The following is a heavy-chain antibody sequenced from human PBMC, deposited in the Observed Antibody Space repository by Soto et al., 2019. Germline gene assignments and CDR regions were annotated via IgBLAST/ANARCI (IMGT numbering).Heavy chain of an antibody. D-gene: IGHD3-10*01. J-gene: IGHJ5*02. CDR1: GFTFSSYA. CDR3: ARDLGLVRGVIITAPWSDP. V-gene: IGHV3-64*01. CDR2: ISSNGGST. Sequence: GGSLRLSCAASGFTFSSYAMHWVRQAPGKGLEYVSAISSNGGSTYYANSVKGRFTISRDNSKNTPYLQMGSLRAEDMAVYYCARDLGLVRGVIITAPWSDPWGQGTLVTVSS.